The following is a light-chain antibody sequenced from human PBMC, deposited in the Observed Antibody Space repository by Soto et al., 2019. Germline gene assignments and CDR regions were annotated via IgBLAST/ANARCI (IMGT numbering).Light chain of an antibody. Sequence: QSVLTQPPSVSGAPGQRVTISCTGGSSNIGAGYDVHWYQQLPGTAPKLLIYVNSNRPSGVPDRFSGSKSDTSASLAITGLQAEDEADYYCQSYDSSLSAVVFGGGTKLTVL. CDR1: SSNIGAGYD. J-gene: IGLJ2*01. CDR2: VNS. V-gene: IGLV1-40*01. CDR3: QSYDSSLSAVV.